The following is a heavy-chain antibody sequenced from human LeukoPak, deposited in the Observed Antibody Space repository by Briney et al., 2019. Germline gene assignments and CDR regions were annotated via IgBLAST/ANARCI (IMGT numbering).Heavy chain of an antibody. J-gene: IGHJ4*02. CDR2: ISGSGGST. D-gene: IGHD1-26*01. CDR3: AKAPSGSYIYYFDY. V-gene: IGHV3-23*01. CDR1: GFTFSSYA. Sequence: GGSLRLSCVASGFTFSSYAMSWVRQAPGKGLEWVSAISGSGGSTYYADSVKGRFTISRDNSKNTLYLQMNSLRAEDTAVYYCAKAPSGSYIYYFDYWGQGTLVTVSS.